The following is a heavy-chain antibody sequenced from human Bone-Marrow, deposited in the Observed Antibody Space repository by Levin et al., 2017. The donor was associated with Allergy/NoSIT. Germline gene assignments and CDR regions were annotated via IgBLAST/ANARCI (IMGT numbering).Heavy chain of an antibody. J-gene: IGHJ4*02. D-gene: IGHD6-19*01. CDR2: ITSDDFST. V-gene: IGHV3-64D*06. CDR1: GLTLRDYA. CDR3: VTSIGGWYVY. Sequence: PGGSLRLSCSGSGLTLRDYAMHWVRQAPGMGLEYVSAITSDDFSTYYADSVKGRFTISRVTSRNTLFLQMSSLRADDTAVYYCVTSIGGWYVYWGQGTLVTVSS.